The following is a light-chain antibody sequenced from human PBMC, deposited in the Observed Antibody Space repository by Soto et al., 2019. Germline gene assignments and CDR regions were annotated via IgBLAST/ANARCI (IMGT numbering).Light chain of an antibody. CDR2: AVS. J-gene: IGKJ5*01. Sequence: SLSASVGETVTITCRASQDIDNSLNWYQHQPGKAPKLLIYAVSFLETGVPSRFSGRGSGTVFSLTINSLQADDFATYYCQQHDGLPTMPFGQ. V-gene: IGKV1-33*01. CDR3: QQHDGLPTMP. CDR1: QDIDNS.